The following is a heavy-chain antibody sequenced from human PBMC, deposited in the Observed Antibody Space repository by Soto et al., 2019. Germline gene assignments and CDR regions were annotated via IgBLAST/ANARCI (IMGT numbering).Heavy chain of an antibody. J-gene: IGHJ5*02. CDR1: SGSISNFY. CDR2: IHGSGSA. V-gene: IGHV4-4*07. CDR3: ARSSHKESWFDP. Sequence: PSDTLYLTCTVSSGSISNFYWNWIRQSAGKGLEWIGRIHGSGSATYNPSLRSRVTMSVDTSKNQFSLKVNSVTGADTAVYYCARSSHKESWFDPWGQGTLVTVSS. D-gene: IGHD6-13*01.